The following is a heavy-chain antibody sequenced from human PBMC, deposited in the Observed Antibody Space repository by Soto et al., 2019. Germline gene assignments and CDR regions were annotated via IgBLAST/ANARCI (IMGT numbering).Heavy chain of an antibody. CDR1: GFTLDNYW. V-gene: IGHV3-7*01. J-gene: IGHJ4*02. Sequence: GGSLRLSCAASGFTLDNYWMNWVRQAPGKGLEWVANIKQDGTEKYYVDSVRGRFTISRDNAKNSLYLQMNSLRVEDTAVYYCARGSAYSGHWGFDCWGQGTLVTVSS. CDR2: IKQDGTEK. CDR3: ARGSAYSGHWGFDC. D-gene: IGHD5-12*01.